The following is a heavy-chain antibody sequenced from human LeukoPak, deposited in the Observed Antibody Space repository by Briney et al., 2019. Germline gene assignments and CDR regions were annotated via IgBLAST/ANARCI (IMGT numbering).Heavy chain of an antibody. CDR2: IKPDGSET. CDR3: GGFGYEAAVDL. J-gene: IGHJ4*02. Sequence: GGSLRLSCAASGLTFSSYWMTWVRQAPGKGLEWVANIKPDGSETYYMDPVKGRFTISRDNAKNLLYLQMNSLRGEHTAVYYCGGFGYEAAVDLWGQGTLVTVSS. CDR1: GLTFSSYW. V-gene: IGHV3-7*01. D-gene: IGHD6-13*01.